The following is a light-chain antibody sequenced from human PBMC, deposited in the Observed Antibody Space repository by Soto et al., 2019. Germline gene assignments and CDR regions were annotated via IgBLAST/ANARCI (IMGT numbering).Light chain of an antibody. CDR3: SSYAGSNMVV. J-gene: IGLJ2*01. V-gene: IGLV3-21*02. CDR2: DDA. Sequence: SYELPQPPSVSVAPGQTARITCGGEKVENKNVHWYQQKAGQAPVLVVFDDADRPSGIPDRFSGSYSGNTASLTVSGLQAEDEADYYCSSYAGSNMVVFGGGTKVTVL. CDR1: KVENKN.